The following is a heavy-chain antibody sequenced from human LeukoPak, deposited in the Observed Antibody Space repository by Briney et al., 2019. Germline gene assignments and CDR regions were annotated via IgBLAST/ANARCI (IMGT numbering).Heavy chain of an antibody. V-gene: IGHV3-21*01. Sequence: GGSLRLSCAGSGFPFTSYSMSWVRQAPGKGLEWVSSISSASSYIYYADSVKGRFTISRDNAKNSLYLQMNSLRVEDTAVYYCARCTTGRTFGSLREIKRSREIDYWGQGTLVTVSS. J-gene: IGHJ4*02. D-gene: IGHD1-1*01. CDR2: ISSASSYI. CDR3: ARCTTGRTFGSLREIKRSREIDY. CDR1: GFPFTSYS.